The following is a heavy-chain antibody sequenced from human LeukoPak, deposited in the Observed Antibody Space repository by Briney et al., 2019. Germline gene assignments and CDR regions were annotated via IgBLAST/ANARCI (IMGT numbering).Heavy chain of an antibody. D-gene: IGHD4-11*01. Sequence: GGSLRLSCAASGFTFSSYSMNWVRQAPGKGLEWVSYISSSSSTIYYADSVKGQFTISRDNAKNSLYLQMNSLRAEDTAVYYCARDAYDDYSNYADYWGQGTLVTVSS. J-gene: IGHJ4*02. CDR1: GFTFSSYS. V-gene: IGHV3-48*01. CDR2: ISSSSSTI. CDR3: ARDAYDDYSNYADY.